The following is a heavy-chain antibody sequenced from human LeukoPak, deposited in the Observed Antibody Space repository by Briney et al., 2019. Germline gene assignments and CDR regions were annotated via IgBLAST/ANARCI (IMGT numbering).Heavy chain of an antibody. Sequence: GGSLRLSCETSGFTAGFTSSTSYMTWVRQAPGMGLEWVAEIGPDGSGPVYVDSVKGRFTISRDNAKNSLYLQMNSLRVEETAVYYCARDFSWRQFDCWGLGTLVTVSS. CDR3: ARDFSWRQFDC. V-gene: IGHV3-7*01. CDR1: GFTAGFTSSTSY. J-gene: IGHJ4*02. CDR2: IGPDGSGP.